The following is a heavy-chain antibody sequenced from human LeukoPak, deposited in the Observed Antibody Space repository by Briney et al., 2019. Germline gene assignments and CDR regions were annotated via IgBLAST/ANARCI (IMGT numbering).Heavy chain of an antibody. CDR2: ISGSGGST. J-gene: IGHJ4*02. CDR1: GFTFSSYS. Sequence: PGGSLRLSCAASGFTFSSYSMNWVRQAPGKGLEWVSAISGSGGSTYYADSVKGRFTIFRDNSKNTLYLQMNSLRAEDTAVYYCARKSGSSGYPFDYWGQGTLVTVSS. V-gene: IGHV3-23*01. D-gene: IGHD3-22*01. CDR3: ARKSGSSGYPFDY.